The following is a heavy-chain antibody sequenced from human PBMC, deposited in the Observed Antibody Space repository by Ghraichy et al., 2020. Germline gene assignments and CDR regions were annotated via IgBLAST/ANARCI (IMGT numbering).Heavy chain of an antibody. V-gene: IGHV3-23*01. D-gene: IGHD3-10*01. CDR3: AKGDGSGSYFFDF. J-gene: IGHJ4*02. CDR2: ISGSGETP. Sequence: GGSLRLSCEASGFTFNTCAMAWVRQAPGKGLEWVSAISGSGETPYYADSVKGRFSISRDNSQKTLYLQMNSLRPDDTAEYYCAKGDGSGSYFFDFWGQGTLVTVSS. CDR1: GFTFNTCA.